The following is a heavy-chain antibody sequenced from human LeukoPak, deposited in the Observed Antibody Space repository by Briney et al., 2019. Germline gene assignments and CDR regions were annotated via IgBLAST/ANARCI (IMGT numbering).Heavy chain of an antibody. Sequence: PGGSLRLSCVAPKFTFSSYSMSWVRQAPGRGLEWVSYISGSSATIFYAGSVKDRFTISGDNARNSVYLQMNSLRVEDSAVYFCARDHNYAFDNWGQGTLVTVSS. D-gene: IGHD1-1*01. CDR1: KFTFSSYS. CDR2: ISGSSATI. J-gene: IGHJ4*02. V-gene: IGHV3-48*04. CDR3: ARDHNYAFDN.